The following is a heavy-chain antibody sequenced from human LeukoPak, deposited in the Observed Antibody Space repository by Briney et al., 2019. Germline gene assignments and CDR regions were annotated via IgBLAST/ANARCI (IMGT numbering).Heavy chain of an antibody. CDR3: ARANDILTDPLDY. J-gene: IGHJ4*02. D-gene: IGHD3-9*01. V-gene: IGHV3-74*01. Sequence: TGGSLRLSCAASGFTFSSYWTHWVRQAPGKGLVWVSRINTDGSSTSYADSVKGRFTISRDNAKNTLYLQMNSLRAEDTAVYYCARANDILTDPLDYWGQGTLVTVSS. CDR1: GFTFSSYW. CDR2: INTDGSST.